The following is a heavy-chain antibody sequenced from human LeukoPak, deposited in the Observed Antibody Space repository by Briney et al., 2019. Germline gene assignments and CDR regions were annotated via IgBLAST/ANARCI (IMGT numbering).Heavy chain of an antibody. CDR2: IRSKAYGGTT. J-gene: IGHJ4*02. CDR1: GFTFGYYA. CDR3: TRAPYDSSGYDY. V-gene: IGHV3-49*04. D-gene: IGHD3-22*01. Sequence: GGSLTLSCTASGFTFGYYAMSWVRQAPGKGLEWVGFIRSKAYGGTTEYAASVKGRFTISRDDSKSIAYLQMNSLKTEDTAVYYCTRAPYDSSGYDYWGQGTLVTVSS.